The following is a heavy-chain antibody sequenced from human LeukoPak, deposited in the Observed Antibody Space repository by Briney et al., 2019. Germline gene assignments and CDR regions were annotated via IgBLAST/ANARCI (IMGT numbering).Heavy chain of an antibody. D-gene: IGHD2-2*03. J-gene: IGHJ5*01. CDR2: ISGSGSTI. CDR3: ARVDIVVVPAAPLSFNFDP. CDR1: GFTFSDYD. Sequence: GGSLRLSCAASGFTFSDYDMNWVHQAPGKGLEWVSYISGSGSTIYYADSVKGRFTISRDNAKNSLYLQMNNLRAEDTAVYYCARVDIVVVPAAPLSFNFDPWGQGTLVTVSS. V-gene: IGHV3-48*03.